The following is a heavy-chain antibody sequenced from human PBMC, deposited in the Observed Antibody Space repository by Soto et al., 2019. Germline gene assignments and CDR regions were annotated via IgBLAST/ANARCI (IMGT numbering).Heavy chain of an antibody. CDR2: IHGESGNT. V-gene: IGHV1-3*01. J-gene: IGHJ6*01. D-gene: IGHD3-9*01. CDR3: AREPVRHPLPADFDMDV. Sequence: VHLVQSGAEVKKPGASVKVSCKASGYSFSTYAMNWVRQAPGQGLEWMGWIHGESGNTKYSQKFQGRVTITRDASARTFTSYMELSSLISADTSVYYCAREPVRHPLPADFDMDVWGEGTTVTVSA. CDR1: GYSFSTYA.